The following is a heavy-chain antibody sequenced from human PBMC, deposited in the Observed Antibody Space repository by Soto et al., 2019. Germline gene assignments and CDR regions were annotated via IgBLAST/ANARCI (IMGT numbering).Heavy chain of an antibody. D-gene: IGHD7-27*01. V-gene: IGHV4-59*11. J-gene: IGHJ4*02. CDR3: TRANWYSEY. Sequence: QVQLQESGPGLVKPSETLSLTCTVSGGSIRNHYWRWIRQPPGKGLEWIGYIYYNGNTNYNPSLKSRVTTSVDTSKNQISLKLSSVTAADTAVYYCTRANWYSEYWGQGTLVTVSS. CDR2: IYYNGNT. CDR1: GGSIRNHY.